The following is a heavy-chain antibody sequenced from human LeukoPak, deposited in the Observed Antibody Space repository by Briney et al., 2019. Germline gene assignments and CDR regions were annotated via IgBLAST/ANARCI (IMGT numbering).Heavy chain of an antibody. J-gene: IGHJ4*02. CDR1: GGTFSSYA. Sequence: GSSVKVSCKASGGTFSSYAISWVRQAPGQGHEWMGGIMPLFGTAKNAQKFQGRVTITADKSTSTAYMELSSLRSEDTAVYYCASGRTDIVVVPATLQNYYFDYWGQGTLVTVSS. CDR2: IMPLFGTA. CDR3: ASGRTDIVVVPATLQNYYFDY. V-gene: IGHV1-69*06. D-gene: IGHD2-2*01.